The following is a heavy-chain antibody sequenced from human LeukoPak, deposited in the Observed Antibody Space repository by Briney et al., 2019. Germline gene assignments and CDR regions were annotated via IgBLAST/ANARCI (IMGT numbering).Heavy chain of an antibody. CDR2: ITSNGGST. V-gene: IGHV3-64D*08. Sequence: PGGSLRLSCSASGFAFSTNSMHWVRQAPGKGLEFVSAITSNGGSTYYADSVKGRFTISRDNSKNTLYLQMSSLRAEDTAVYYCVTVGMTSIWSYLRFDPRGQGTLVSVSS. CDR3: VTVGMTSIWSYLRFDP. D-gene: IGHD1-26*01. CDR1: GFAFSTNS. J-gene: IGHJ5*02.